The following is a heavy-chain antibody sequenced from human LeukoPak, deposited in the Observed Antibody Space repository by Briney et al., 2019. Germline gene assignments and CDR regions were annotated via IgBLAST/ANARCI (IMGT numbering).Heavy chain of an antibody. Sequence: GGSLRLSCVASGFTFSSYWMHCVRQAPGKGLVWVSRINSDGSSTSYADSVKGRFTISRDNAKNTLYLQMNSLRAEDTAVYYCARDFAYYDILTGFGEYYFDYWGQGTLVTVSS. CDR2: INSDGSST. D-gene: IGHD3-9*01. V-gene: IGHV3-74*01. CDR1: GFTFSSYW. CDR3: ARDFAYYDILTGFGEYYFDY. J-gene: IGHJ4*02.